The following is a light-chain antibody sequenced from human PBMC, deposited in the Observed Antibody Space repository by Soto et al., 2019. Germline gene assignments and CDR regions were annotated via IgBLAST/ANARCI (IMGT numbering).Light chain of an antibody. V-gene: IGKV3-20*01. CDR3: QQYGTSGI. Sequence: EILLTQSPGTLSLSPGERATLSCRASQSVSSTYLAWYQQKPGQAPRLLIYGASNRATGIPDRFSGSGSGTDFTLTISRLEPEDFAVYYCQQYGTSGIFGGGTKVDIK. J-gene: IGKJ4*01. CDR2: GAS. CDR1: QSVSSTY.